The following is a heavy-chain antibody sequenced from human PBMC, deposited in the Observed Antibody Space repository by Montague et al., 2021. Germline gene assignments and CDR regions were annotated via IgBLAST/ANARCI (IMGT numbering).Heavy chain of an antibody. J-gene: IGHJ3*02. D-gene: IGHD6-13*01. CDR3: ARNLASAAPGAFDI. Sequence: SLRLSCAASGFSFSSHWMHWVRQAPGKGLLWVSRITLDGSSTTFADSVKGRFTTSRVNAKATLYLQMNSLRVEDTAVYYCARNLASAAPGAFDIWGQGTMVTVSS. CDR1: GFSFSSHW. CDR2: ITLDGSST. V-gene: IGHV3-74*01.